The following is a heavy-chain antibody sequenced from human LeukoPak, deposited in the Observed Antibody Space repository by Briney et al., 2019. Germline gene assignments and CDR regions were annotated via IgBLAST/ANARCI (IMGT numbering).Heavy chain of an antibody. Sequence: GGSLRLSCAASGFTFSSYWMSWVRQAPGKGLEWVASIKEDGSEKYYVDSVKGRFTISRDNAKDSLYLQMNSLSAEDTAVYYCARDKAMGASTGSVFDYWGQGTLVTVSS. CDR1: GFTFSSYW. J-gene: IGHJ4*02. CDR2: IKEDGSEK. CDR3: ARDKAMGASTGSVFDY. V-gene: IGHV3-7*03. D-gene: IGHD1-26*01.